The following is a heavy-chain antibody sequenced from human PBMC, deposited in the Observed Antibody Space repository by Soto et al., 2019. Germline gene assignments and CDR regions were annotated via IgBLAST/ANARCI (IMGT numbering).Heavy chain of an antibody. D-gene: IGHD5-12*01. J-gene: IGHJ6*02. CDR3: ARLLIGYSGYDPPVYGMDV. Sequence: ASVKVSCKASGYTFTGYYMHWVRQAPGQGLEWMGWINPNSGGTNYAQKFQGWVTMTRDTSISTAYMELSRLRSDDTAVYYCARLLIGYSGYDPPVYGMDVWGQGTKVTVSS. CDR1: GYTFTGYY. CDR2: INPNSGGT. V-gene: IGHV1-2*04.